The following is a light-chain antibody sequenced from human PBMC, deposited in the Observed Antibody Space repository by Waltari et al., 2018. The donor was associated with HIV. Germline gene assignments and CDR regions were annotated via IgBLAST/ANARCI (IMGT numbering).Light chain of an antibody. CDR1: QGIGSS. Sequence: AIQLTQSPSSLSVSIGNRVTITCRASQGIGSSLAWHQQQPGNAPKLLIYEASSLKSGVPSRFSGSGSGTDFTLTISSLQPEDFAIYYCQQFNTYPLTFGGGTKVEIK. CDR3: QQFNTYPLT. J-gene: IGKJ4*01. CDR2: EAS. V-gene: IGKV1-13*02.